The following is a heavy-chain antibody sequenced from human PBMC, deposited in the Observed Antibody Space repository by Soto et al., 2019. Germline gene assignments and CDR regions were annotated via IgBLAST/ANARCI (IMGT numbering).Heavy chain of an antibody. CDR3: ARGDXTDCSNGVCSFFYNHDMDV. J-gene: IGHJ6*02. V-gene: IGHV1-2*04. D-gene: IGHD2-8*01. CDR2: INPKSGGT. Sequence: GAAVKVSCKASGYSFTDYHIHWVRQAPGQGLEWLGRINPKSGGTSTAQKFQGWVTMTTDTSISTASMELTRLTSDDTAIYYCARGDXTDCSNGVCSFFYNHDMDVWGQGTTGTVSS. CDR1: GYSFTDYH.